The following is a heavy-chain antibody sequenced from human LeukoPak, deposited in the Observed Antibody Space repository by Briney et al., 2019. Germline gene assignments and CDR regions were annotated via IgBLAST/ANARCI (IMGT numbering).Heavy chain of an antibody. CDR3: ARVSRYYDSSGPTPFDY. Sequence: ASVKVSCKASGYTFTSYYIHWVRQAPGQGLEWMGLINPSGGSTNYAQKFQGRVTMTRDMSTSTVYMELSSLRSEDTAVYYCARVSRYYDSSGPTPFDYWGQGTLVTVSS. CDR2: INPSGGST. CDR1: GYTFTSYY. J-gene: IGHJ4*02. D-gene: IGHD3-22*01. V-gene: IGHV1-46*01.